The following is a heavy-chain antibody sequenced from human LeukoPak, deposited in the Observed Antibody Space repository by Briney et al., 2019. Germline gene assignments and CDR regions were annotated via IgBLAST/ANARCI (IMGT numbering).Heavy chain of an antibody. CDR2: IYYSGST. Sequence: SETLSLTCTVSGVSISSSSYYWGWIRQPPGKGLEWIGSIYYSGSTYYNPSLKSRVTISVDTSKNQFSLKLSSVTAADTAVYYCARDRGSGWSFDYWGQGTLVTVSS. J-gene: IGHJ4*02. CDR3: ARDRGSGWSFDY. D-gene: IGHD6-19*01. V-gene: IGHV4-39*07. CDR1: GVSISSSSYY.